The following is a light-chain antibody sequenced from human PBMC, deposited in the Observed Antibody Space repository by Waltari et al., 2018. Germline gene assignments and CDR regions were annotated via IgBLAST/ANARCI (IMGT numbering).Light chain of an antibody. J-gene: IGKJ2*01. CDR3: QQFNNYPYT. CDR1: QGISSA. V-gene: IGKV1D-13*01. Sequence: AIQLTQSPSSLSASVGDRVTITCRASQGISSALPSYQQKPGKAPKLLIYDASSLESGVPSRFSGSGAGTDFTLTISSLQPEDFATYYCQQFNNYPYTFGQGTKLEI. CDR2: DAS.